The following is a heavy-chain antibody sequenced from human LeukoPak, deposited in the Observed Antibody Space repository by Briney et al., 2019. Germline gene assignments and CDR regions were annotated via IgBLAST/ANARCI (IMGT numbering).Heavy chain of an antibody. Sequence: GGSLRLSCATSGFTFSDAWMTWVRQAQGKGLEWVGRIKTKGEGGTVDYAAPVKGRFTISRDNSKNTLSLQMNSLRAEDTALYYCTKDLRYYYADNHSEMDEHDYWGQGTLVTVSS. CDR2: IKTKGEGGTV. CDR3: TKDLRYYYADNHSEMDEHDY. CDR1: GFTFSDAW. D-gene: IGHD4-23*01. J-gene: IGHJ4*02. V-gene: IGHV3-15*01.